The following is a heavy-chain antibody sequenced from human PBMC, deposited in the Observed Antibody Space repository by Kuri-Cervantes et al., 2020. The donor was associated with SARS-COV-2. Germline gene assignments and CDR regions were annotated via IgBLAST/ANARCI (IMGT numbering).Heavy chain of an antibody. Sequence: GESLKISCAASGFTFSSYAMSWVRQAPGKGLEWVSAISGSGGSTYYADSVKGRFTISRDNSKNTLYLQMNSLRAEDTAVYYCAKDLAHSGSYYNHWGFDYWGQGILVTVSS. CDR2: ISGSGGST. V-gene: IGHV3-23*01. CDR3: AKDLAHSGSYYNHWGFDY. D-gene: IGHD1-26*01. CDR1: GFTFSSYA. J-gene: IGHJ4*02.